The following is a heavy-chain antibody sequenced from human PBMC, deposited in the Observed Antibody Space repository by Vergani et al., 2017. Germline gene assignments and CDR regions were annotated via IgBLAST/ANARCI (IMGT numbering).Heavy chain of an antibody. CDR1: GGTFSSYT. CDR2: ISYDGSNK. Sequence: QVQLVQSGAEVKKPGSSVKVSCKASGGTFSSYTISWVRQAPGQGLEWVAVISYDGSNKYYADSVKGRFTISRDNSKNTLYLQMNSLRAEDTAVYYCAKDRRLYGSGSYWFYYFDYWGQGTLVTVSS. V-gene: IGHV3-30*16. CDR3: AKDRRLYGSGSYWFYYFDY. D-gene: IGHD3-10*01. J-gene: IGHJ4*02.